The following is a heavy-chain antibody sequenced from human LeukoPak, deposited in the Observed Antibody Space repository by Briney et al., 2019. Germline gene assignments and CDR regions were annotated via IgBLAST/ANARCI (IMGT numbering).Heavy chain of an antibody. J-gene: IGHJ5*02. CDR3: ARDPHIVVVPAASGWFDP. V-gene: IGHV4-4*07. CDR2: IYTSGST. CDR1: GVSISSYY. D-gene: IGHD2-2*01. Sequence: PSETLSLTCTVSGVSISSYYWSWIRQAAGKGLEWIGRIYTSGSTNYNPSLKSRVTMSVDTSKNQFSLKLSSVTAADTAVYYCARDPHIVVVPAASGWFDPWGQGTLVTVSS.